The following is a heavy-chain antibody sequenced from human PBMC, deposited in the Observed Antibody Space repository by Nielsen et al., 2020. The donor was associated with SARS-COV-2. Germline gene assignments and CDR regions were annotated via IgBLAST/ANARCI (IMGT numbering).Heavy chain of an antibody. CDR3: ARAPITMIVVVNAFDI. V-gene: IGHV4-31*03. J-gene: IGHJ3*02. CDR2: IYYSGST. Sequence: SETLSLTCTVSGGSISSGGYYWSWIRKHPGKGLEWLGYIYYSGSTYYNPSLKSRVTISVDTSKNQFSLKLSSVTAADTAVYYCARAPITMIVVVNAFDIWGQGTMVTVSS. CDR1: GGSISSGGYY. D-gene: IGHD3-22*01.